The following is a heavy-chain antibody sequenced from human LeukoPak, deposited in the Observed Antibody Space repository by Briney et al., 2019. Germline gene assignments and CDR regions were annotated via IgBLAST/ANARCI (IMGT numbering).Heavy chain of an antibody. CDR1: GFSFSSYA. CDR2: ISGSGGRT. D-gene: IGHD6-13*01. J-gene: IGHJ4*02. Sequence: GGSLRLSCAASGFSFSSYAMSWVRQAPGKGLEWVSGISGSGGRTYYAVSVKGRFTISSENSKNTLYLQMNSLRAEDTAVYYCAKDTRSSWPYYFDYWGQGTLVTVSS. V-gene: IGHV3-23*01. CDR3: AKDTRSSWPYYFDY.